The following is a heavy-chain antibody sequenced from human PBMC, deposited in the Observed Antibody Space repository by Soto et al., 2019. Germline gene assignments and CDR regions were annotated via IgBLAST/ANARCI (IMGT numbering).Heavy chain of an antibody. Sequence: QVQLQESGPGLVKPSGTLSLTCAVSGGSISSGDWCWSWVRQSPGKGLEWIGEIYYSGSTTYNPPLKCRVTISADKSGYLFSLRLSSVTAADTAVYLCARRGCGFIFGSLDYWGQGTLFTVSS. CDR1: GGSISSGDW. V-gene: IGHV4-4*02. CDR3: ARRGCGFIFGSLDY. D-gene: IGHD3-3*02. CDR2: IYYSGST. J-gene: IGHJ4*02.